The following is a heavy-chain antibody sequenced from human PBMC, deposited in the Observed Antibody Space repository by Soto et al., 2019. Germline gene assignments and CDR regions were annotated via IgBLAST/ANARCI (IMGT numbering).Heavy chain of an antibody. J-gene: IGHJ5*02. Sequence: QVQLQESGPGLVKPSETLSLTCTVSGGSISSYFWSWIRQPPGKGLEWIGYIYYSESTNYNPSLKSRVTISVDTSKNQFPLTLSSVTAAATAVYYCARARGLGSGWYGWFDPWGQGTLVTVSS. CDR3: ARARGLGSGWYGWFDP. V-gene: IGHV4-59*01. CDR2: IYYSEST. CDR1: GGSISSYF. D-gene: IGHD6-19*01.